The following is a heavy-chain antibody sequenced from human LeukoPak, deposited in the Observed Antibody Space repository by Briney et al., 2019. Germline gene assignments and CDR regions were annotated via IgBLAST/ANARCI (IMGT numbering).Heavy chain of an antibody. Sequence: AVSLPLSRAASAFTFSSYSMNWVRQAPGKGLEWVSSISISSGYIYYAASVKGRFTISRDKAKNSLSLQMSSLSAEDTAVYYCAREWKQLPLFDYWGQGTLVTVSS. D-gene: IGHD6-13*01. CDR1: AFTFSSYS. CDR3: AREWKQLPLFDY. V-gene: IGHV3-21*01. J-gene: IGHJ4*02. CDR2: ISISSGYI.